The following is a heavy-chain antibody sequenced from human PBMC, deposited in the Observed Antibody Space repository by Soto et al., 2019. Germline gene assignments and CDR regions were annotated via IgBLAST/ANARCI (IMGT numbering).Heavy chain of an antibody. Sequence: SETLSLTCTVSGGSISSYYWSWIRQPPGKGLEWIGYIYYNGGRTNYNPSLKSRVTISVDTSKNQVSLKLSSVTAADTAVYYCARIWSAGSYYYYGMDVWGQGTTVTVSS. CDR1: GGSISSYY. V-gene: IGHV4-59*01. D-gene: IGHD3-3*01. CDR2: IYYNGGRT. J-gene: IGHJ6*02. CDR3: ARIWSAGSYYYYGMDV.